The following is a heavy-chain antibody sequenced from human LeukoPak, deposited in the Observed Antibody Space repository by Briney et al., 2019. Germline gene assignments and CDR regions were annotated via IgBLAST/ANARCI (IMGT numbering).Heavy chain of an antibody. CDR3: ARDHDYGDYSDY. V-gene: IGHV4-39*07. J-gene: IGHJ4*02. CDR1: GGSISSSSYY. CDR2: IYYSGST. D-gene: IGHD4-17*01. Sequence: PSETLSLTCTVSGGSISSSSYYWGWIRQPPGKGLEWIGSIYYSGSTYYNPSLKSRVTISVDTSKNQFSLKLSSVTAADTAVYYCARDHDYGDYSDYWGQGTLVTVSS.